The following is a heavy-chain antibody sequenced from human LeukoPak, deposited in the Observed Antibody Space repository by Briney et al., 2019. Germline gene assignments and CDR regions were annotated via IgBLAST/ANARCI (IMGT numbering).Heavy chain of an antibody. V-gene: IGHV3-23*01. D-gene: IGHD1-26*01. Sequence: PEGSLRLSCAASGFTFSSYAMSWVRQAPGKGLEWVSSISGSGGSTYYADSVKGRFTISRDSSKNTLYLQVNSLRAEDTAVYYCAKSSTYSGSLIDYWGQGTLVSVSS. CDR1: GFTFSSYA. J-gene: IGHJ4*02. CDR2: ISGSGGST. CDR3: AKSSTYSGSLIDY.